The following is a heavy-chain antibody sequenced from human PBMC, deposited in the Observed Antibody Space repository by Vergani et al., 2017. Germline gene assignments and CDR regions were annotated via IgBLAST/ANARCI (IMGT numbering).Heavy chain of an antibody. Sequence: EVQLVESGGGLVKPGGSLRLSCAASGFTFSSYAMHWVRQAPGKGLEWVSGISWNSDIIDYADSVKGRFTISRDNAKNSLYLQMNSLRVEDTALYYCAKDRGGRYCSSTSCSSDWYFDLWGRGTLVTVSS. D-gene: IGHD2-2*01. CDR3: AKDRGGRYCSSTSCSSDWYFDL. J-gene: IGHJ2*01. CDR2: ISWNSDII. V-gene: IGHV3-9*01. CDR1: GFTFSSYA.